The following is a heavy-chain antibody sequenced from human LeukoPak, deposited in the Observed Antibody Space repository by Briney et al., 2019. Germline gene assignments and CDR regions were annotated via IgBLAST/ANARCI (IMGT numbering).Heavy chain of an antibody. D-gene: IGHD3-22*01. J-gene: IGHJ4*02. CDR3: ATGVSGYYAD. Sequence: GGSLRLSCAASGFTFDDHAMHWVRQAPGKGLEWVSGISWNSGSIGYADSVKGRFTISRDNAKNSLYLQMNSLRAEDTALYYCATGVSGYYADWGRGTLVTVSS. CDR1: GFTFDDHA. CDR2: ISWNSGSI. V-gene: IGHV3-9*01.